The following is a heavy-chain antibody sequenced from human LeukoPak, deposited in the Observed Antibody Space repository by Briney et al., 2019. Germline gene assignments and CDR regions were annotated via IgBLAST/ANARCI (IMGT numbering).Heavy chain of an antibody. D-gene: IGHD2-15*01. J-gene: IGHJ5*02. CDR3: ARERSGAFWFDP. V-gene: IGHV1-46*01. Sequence: GASVKVSCKASGSTFTNYYMHWVRQAPGQGLEWMGIINPGGGNTNYPPKFQGRVTITRDTSTSTDYMELSSLRSDDTAVYYCARERSGAFWFDPWGQGTLVTVSS. CDR1: GSTFTNYY. CDR2: INPGGGNT.